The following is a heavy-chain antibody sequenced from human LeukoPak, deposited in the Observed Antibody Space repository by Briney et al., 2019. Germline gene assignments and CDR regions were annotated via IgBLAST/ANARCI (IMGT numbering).Heavy chain of an antibody. V-gene: IGHV3-23*01. CDR2: ISGSTGST. J-gene: IGHJ4*02. Sequence: GGSLRLSCAASGFTFSNYAMNWVRQATGKGLEWVSLISGSTGSTYYADPVKGRFSISRDNSKNTVYLQMNSLRVEDTAVYYCANWIGSSSRDYWGQGTLVTVSS. CDR3: ANWIGSSSRDY. D-gene: IGHD6-6*01. CDR1: GFTFSNYA.